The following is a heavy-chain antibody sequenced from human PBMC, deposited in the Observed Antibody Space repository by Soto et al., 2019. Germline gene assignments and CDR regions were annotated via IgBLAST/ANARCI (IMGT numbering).Heavy chain of an antibody. Sequence: EESLKISCKGSGYSFTSYWIGWVRQMPGKGLEWMGIIYPGDSDTRYSPSFQGQVTISADKSISTAYLQWSSLKASDTAMYYCATLGYSSSWYWGYYGMDVWGQGTTVTVSS. CDR2: IYPGDSDT. D-gene: IGHD6-13*01. V-gene: IGHV5-51*01. CDR3: ATLGYSSSWYWGYYGMDV. J-gene: IGHJ6*02. CDR1: GYSFTSYW.